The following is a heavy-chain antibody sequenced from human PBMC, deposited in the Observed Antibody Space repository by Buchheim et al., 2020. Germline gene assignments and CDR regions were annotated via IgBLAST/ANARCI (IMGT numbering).Heavy chain of an antibody. CDR1: GFTFSSYA. CDR2: ISYDGSNK. D-gene: IGHD5-12*01. CDR3: ARESGYSAGLDY. Sequence: QVQLVESGGGVVQPGRSLRLSCAASGFTFSSYAMHWVRQAPGKGLEWVAVISYDGSNKYYADSVKGRFTISRDNSKNTLYLRMNSLRAEDTAVYYCARESGYSAGLDYWGQGTL. J-gene: IGHJ4*02. V-gene: IGHV3-30-3*01.